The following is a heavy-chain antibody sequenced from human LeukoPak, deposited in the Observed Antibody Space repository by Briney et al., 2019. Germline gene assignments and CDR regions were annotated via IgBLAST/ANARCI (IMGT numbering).Heavy chain of an antibody. D-gene: IGHD2-21*02. CDR1: GFTFSSYA. CDR2: ISGSGGST. V-gene: IGHV3-23*01. Sequence: GGSLRLSCAASGFTFSSYAMSWVRQAPGKGLEWVSAISGSGGSTYYADSVKGRFTISRDNSKNTLYLQMNSLRAEDTAVYYCAKDAPGDCGGDCYIDYWGQGTRVTVSS. CDR3: AKDAPGDCGGDCYIDY. J-gene: IGHJ4*02.